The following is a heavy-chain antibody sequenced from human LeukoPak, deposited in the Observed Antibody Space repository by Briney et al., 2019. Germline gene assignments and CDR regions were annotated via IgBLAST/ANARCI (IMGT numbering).Heavy chain of an antibody. CDR2: ISYDGRNK. V-gene: IGHV3-30*04. Sequence: GGSLRLSCAASGFAFSNYAMHWVRQAPDKGLEWVAVISYDGRNKYYADSVKGRFTISRDNSKNTLYVQMNTLRTDDTAVYYCARDSYGADYWGQGTLVTVSS. D-gene: IGHD4-17*01. J-gene: IGHJ4*02. CDR1: GFAFSNYA. CDR3: ARDSYGADY.